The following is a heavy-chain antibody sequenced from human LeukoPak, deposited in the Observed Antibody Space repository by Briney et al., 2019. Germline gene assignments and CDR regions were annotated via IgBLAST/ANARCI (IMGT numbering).Heavy chain of an antibody. V-gene: IGHV3-53*01. D-gene: IGHD2-15*01. Sequence: GGSLRLSCAASGFTVSSNYMSWVRQAPGKGLEWVSVIYSVGSTSYADSVKGRFTISRDNSKNTMYLQMNSLRAEDTAVYYCARVAYCSGGSCYADVDAFDIWGQGTMVTVSS. J-gene: IGHJ3*02. CDR3: ARVAYCSGGSCYADVDAFDI. CDR1: GFTVSSNY. CDR2: IYSVGST.